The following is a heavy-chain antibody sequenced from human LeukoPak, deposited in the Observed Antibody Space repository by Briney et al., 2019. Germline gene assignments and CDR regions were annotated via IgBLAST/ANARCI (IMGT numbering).Heavy chain of an antibody. CDR3: ARVTYYSDSSAYYYDS. CDR1: GFTFSSYS. D-gene: IGHD3-22*01. Sequence: GGSPRLSCAASGFTFSSYSMNWVRQSPGKGLEWVSSISSGSSYMYYADSVKGRFTISRDNAKNSLYLQMNSLRAEDTAVYYCARVTYYSDSSAYYYDSWGQGTLVTVSS. V-gene: IGHV3-21*01. J-gene: IGHJ4*02. CDR2: ISSGSSYM.